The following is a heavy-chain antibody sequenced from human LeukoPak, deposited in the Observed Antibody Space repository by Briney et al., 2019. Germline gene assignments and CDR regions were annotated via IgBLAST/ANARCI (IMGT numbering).Heavy chain of an antibody. J-gene: IGHJ4*02. V-gene: IGHV3-30-3*01. Sequence: PGGSLRLSCAASGFTFSSYAMHWVRQAPGKGLEWVAVISYDGSNKYYADSVKGRFTISRDNSKNTLYLQMNSLRAEDTAVYYCARAKTDYGGNSYYFDYWGQGTLVTVSS. CDR1: GFTFSSYA. CDR3: ARAKTDYGGNSYYFDY. D-gene: IGHD4-23*01. CDR2: ISYDGSNK.